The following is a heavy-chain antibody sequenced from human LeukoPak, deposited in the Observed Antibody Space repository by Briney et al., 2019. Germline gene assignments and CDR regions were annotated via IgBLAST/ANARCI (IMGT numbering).Heavy chain of an antibody. CDR1: GGSTSSGNYY. CDR3: ARLGAGPTYYDFWSGYSSFYFDY. V-gene: IGHV4-39*02. Sequence: PSETLSLTCTVSGGSTSSGNYYWGWIRQPPGKGLGWIGGISSSGNTYYNPSLKSRITILIDTSKNHFSLKLSSVSAADTAVYYCARLGAGPTYYDFWSGYSSFYFDYWGQGTLVTVSS. J-gene: IGHJ4*02. D-gene: IGHD3-3*01. CDR2: ISSSGNT.